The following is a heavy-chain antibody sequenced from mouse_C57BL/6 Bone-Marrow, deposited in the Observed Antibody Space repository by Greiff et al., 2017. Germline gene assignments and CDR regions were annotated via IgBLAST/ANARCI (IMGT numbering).Heavy chain of an antibody. CDR1: GFTFSSYG. V-gene: IGHV5-6*01. Sequence: EVQGVESGGDLVKPGGSLKLSCAASGFTFSSYGMSWVRQTPDKRLEWVATISSGGSYTYYPDRVKGRFTISRDNAKNTLYLQMSSLKSDDTAMYYCARQGHSYAWFAYWGQGTLVTVSA. J-gene: IGHJ3*01. D-gene: IGHD2-12*01. CDR3: ARQGHSYAWFAY. CDR2: ISSGGSYT.